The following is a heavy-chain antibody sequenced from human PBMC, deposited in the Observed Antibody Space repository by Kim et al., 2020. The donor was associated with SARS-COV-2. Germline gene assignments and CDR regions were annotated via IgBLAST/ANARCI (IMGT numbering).Heavy chain of an antibody. CDR1: GGSISSYY. V-gene: IGHV4-59*13. Sequence: SETLSLTCTVSGGSISSYYWSWIRQPPGKGLEWIGYIYYTGRTDYNPSLKSRVTMSVDTSKNQFSLKVTSVTAADTAVYYCAKVGWGSSGSDYFEYWGQ. D-gene: IGHD3-10*01. CDR3: AKVGWGSSGSDYFEY. J-gene: IGHJ4*02. CDR2: IYYTGRT.